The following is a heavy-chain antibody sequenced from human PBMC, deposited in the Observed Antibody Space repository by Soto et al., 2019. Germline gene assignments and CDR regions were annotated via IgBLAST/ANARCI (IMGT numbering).Heavy chain of an antibody. J-gene: IGHJ5*02. CDR1: GFTFSSYG. Sequence: GGSLRLSCAASGFTFSSYGMHWVRQAPGKGLEWVAVISYDGSNKYYADSVKGRFTTSRDNSKNTLYLQMNSLRAEDTAVYYCAKDRGYGSALNWFDPWGQGTLVTVSS. V-gene: IGHV3-30*18. D-gene: IGHD3-10*01. CDR2: ISYDGSNK. CDR3: AKDRGYGSALNWFDP.